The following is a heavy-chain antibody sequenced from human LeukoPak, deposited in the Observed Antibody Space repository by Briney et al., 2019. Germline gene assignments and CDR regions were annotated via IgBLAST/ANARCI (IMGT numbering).Heavy chain of an antibody. Sequence: SETLSLTCTVSGGSINSGSYYWSWIRQPAGKGLEWIGRIYTSGSTNYNPSLKSRVSMSVDTSKNLLSLKLSSVTAADTAVYYCARARVRSSGWPVFDYWGQGTLVTVSS. CDR2: IYTSGST. J-gene: IGHJ4*02. CDR3: ARARVRSSGWPVFDY. V-gene: IGHV4-61*02. D-gene: IGHD6-19*01. CDR1: GGSINSGSYY.